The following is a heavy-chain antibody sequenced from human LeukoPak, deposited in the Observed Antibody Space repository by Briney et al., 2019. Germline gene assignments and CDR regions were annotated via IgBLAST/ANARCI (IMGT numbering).Heavy chain of an antibody. CDR1: GFTFISYG. Sequence: PGGSLRLSCAASGFTFISYGMHWVRQAPGKGLEWVAVISNDGSNKYYADSVKGRFTISRDNSKNTLYLQMNTLRAEDTAVYYCAKGGDYLVFDAFDIWGQGTMVTASS. CDR2: ISNDGSNK. D-gene: IGHD2-21*02. V-gene: IGHV3-30*18. CDR3: AKGGDYLVFDAFDI. J-gene: IGHJ3*02.